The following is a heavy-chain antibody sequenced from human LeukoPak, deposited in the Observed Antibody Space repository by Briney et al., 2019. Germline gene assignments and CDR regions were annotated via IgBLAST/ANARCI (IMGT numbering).Heavy chain of an antibody. D-gene: IGHD4-17*01. CDR3: ARFPYGSMTWGAFDI. CDR1: GYTFTNYY. J-gene: IGHJ3*02. CDR2: IIPIFGTA. V-gene: IGHV1-69*13. Sequence: SVKVSCKASGYTFTNYYIHWVRQAPGQGLEWMGGIIPIFGTANYAQKFQGRVTITADESTSTAYMELSSLRSEDTAVYYCARFPYGSMTWGAFDIWGQGTMVTVSS.